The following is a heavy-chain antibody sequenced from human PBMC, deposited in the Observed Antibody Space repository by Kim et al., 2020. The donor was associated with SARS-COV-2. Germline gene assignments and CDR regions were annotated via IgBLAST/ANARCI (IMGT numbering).Heavy chain of an antibody. CDR2: ISSSGSTI. V-gene: IGHV3-11*04. J-gene: IGHJ6*02. D-gene: IGHD6-13*01. CDR1: GFTFSDYY. Sequence: GGSLRLSCAASGFTFSDYYMSWIRQAPGKGLEWVSYISSSGSTIYYADSVKGRFTISRDNAKNSLYLQMNSLRAEDTAVYYCARAPLIAAAGTGAFYYYYGMDVWGQGTTVTVSS. CDR3: ARAPLIAAAGTGAFYYYYGMDV.